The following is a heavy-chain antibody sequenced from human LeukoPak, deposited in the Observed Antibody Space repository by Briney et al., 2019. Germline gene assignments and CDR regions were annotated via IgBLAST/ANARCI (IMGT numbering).Heavy chain of an antibody. J-gene: IGHJ4*02. Sequence: PSETLSLTCAVSGVSISSSNSYWGWIRQPPGKGLEWIGSIYYSGNTYYNASLKSRVTISVDTSKNQFSLKLSSVTAADTAVYYCARDQYYYDSSAYLFDYWGQGTLVTVSS. CDR1: GVSISSSNSY. V-gene: IGHV4-39*07. D-gene: IGHD3-22*01. CDR2: IYYSGNT. CDR3: ARDQYYYDSSAYLFDY.